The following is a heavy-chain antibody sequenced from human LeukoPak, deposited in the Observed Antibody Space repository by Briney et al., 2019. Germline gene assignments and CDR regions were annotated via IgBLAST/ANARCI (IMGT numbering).Heavy chain of an antibody. CDR2: IYHSGST. CDR1: GGSISSGGYS. J-gene: IGHJ4*02. D-gene: IGHD3-3*01. Sequence: SQTLSLTCAVSGGSISSGGYSWSWIRQPPGKCLEWIGYIYHSGSTYYNPSLKSRVTISVDTSKNQFSLKLSSVTAADTAVYYCARGRSLRFLEWYIHYCDYWGQGTLVTVSS. CDR3: ARGRSLRFLEWYIHYCDY. V-gene: IGHV4-30-2*01.